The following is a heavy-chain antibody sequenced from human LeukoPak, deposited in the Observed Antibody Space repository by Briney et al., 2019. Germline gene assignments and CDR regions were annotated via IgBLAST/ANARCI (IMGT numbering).Heavy chain of an antibody. J-gene: IGHJ3*01. Sequence: GESLKISCQGSGYSFTSYWIGWVRQMPGKGLEWMGIIYPGDSDTRYSPSLQGQVTISGDKSTSTAYLQWSSLEASDTAMYYCARTCGYSYGHDAFDFWGQGTMVTVSS. CDR2: IYPGDSDT. V-gene: IGHV5-51*01. CDR1: GYSFTSYW. D-gene: IGHD5-18*01. CDR3: ARTCGYSYGHDAFDF.